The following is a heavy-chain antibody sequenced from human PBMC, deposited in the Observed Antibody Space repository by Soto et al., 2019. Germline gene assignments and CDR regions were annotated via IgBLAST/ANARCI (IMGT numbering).Heavy chain of an antibody. CDR2: ISGRGRPI. CDR1: GFTFSTFA. Sequence: EVQLVESGVGSVQPGESLRLSCAASGFTFSTFAMNWVRQAPGRGLEWISYISGRGRPISYAGAVKGRFTISRDNAKKSRYLQMDRVTEEDTAVYYCARDLGWAFDSWGQGTRVTVSS. J-gene: IGHJ4*02. D-gene: IGHD6-19*01. CDR3: ARDLGWAFDS. V-gene: IGHV3-48*02.